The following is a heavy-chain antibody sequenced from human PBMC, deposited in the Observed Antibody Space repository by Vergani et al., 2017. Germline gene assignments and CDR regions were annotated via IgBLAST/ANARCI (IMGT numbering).Heavy chain of an antibody. CDR2: ISGSGGST. CDR1: GFTFSSYA. Sequence: EVQLLESGGGLVQPGGSLRLSCAASGFTFSSYAMSWVRQAPGKGLEWGAAISGSGGSTYYADSVKGRVTISRDNSKNTLYRQMNSLSAEDTDVYYCAKDLAVAGTGYYYDGMDVWGQGTTVTVSS. CDR3: AKDLAVAGTGYYYDGMDV. V-gene: IGHV3-23*01. J-gene: IGHJ6*02. D-gene: IGHD6-19*01.